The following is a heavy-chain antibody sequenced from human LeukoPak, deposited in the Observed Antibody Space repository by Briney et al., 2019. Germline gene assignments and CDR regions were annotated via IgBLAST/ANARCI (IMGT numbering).Heavy chain of an antibody. Sequence: ASVKVSCKASGYTFTSYGISWVRQAPGQGPEWMGWISAYNGNTNYAQKFQGRVTLTTDTSTSTAYMELRSLRSDDTAVYYCARSGGSGWYGIFDYWGQGTLITVSS. CDR1: GYTFTSYG. CDR2: ISAYNGNT. V-gene: IGHV1-18*01. J-gene: IGHJ4*02. D-gene: IGHD6-19*01. CDR3: ARSGGSGWYGIFDY.